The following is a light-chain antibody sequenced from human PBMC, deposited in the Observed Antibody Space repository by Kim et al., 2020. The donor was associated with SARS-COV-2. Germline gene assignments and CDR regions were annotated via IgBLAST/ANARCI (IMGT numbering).Light chain of an antibody. Sequence: SSELTQYPAVSVALGQTVKITCQGDSLRKYYASWYQQKPGQAPILVIYGKNNRPPGIPVRFSGSSSGNTASLTITGAQAEDDGDYYCNSRDSSGNHLVFGGGTQLTVL. V-gene: IGLV3-19*01. CDR2: GKN. J-gene: IGLJ2*01. CDR1: SLRKYY. CDR3: NSRDSSGNHLV.